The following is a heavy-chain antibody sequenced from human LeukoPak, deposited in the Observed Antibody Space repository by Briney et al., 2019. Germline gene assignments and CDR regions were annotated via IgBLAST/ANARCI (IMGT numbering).Heavy chain of an antibody. CDR2: FYSGGTT. J-gene: IGHJ2*01. Sequence: GGSLRLSCEASGFTVSTNYMNWVRQAPGKGLEWVSIFYSGGTTYYAESVKGRFTVTRDNSKNILYLHIDNLRVEDTAVYYCARVGDHYHWYLDLWGRGARVTASS. CDR3: ARVGDHYHWYLDL. V-gene: IGHV3-53*01. CDR1: GFTVSTNY. D-gene: IGHD3-10*01.